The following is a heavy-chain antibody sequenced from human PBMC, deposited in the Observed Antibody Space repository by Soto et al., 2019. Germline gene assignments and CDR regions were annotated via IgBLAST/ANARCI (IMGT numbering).Heavy chain of an antibody. CDR2: ISGSGGST. V-gene: IGHV3-23*01. J-gene: IGHJ6*02. CDR1: GFTFISYA. CDR3: AGVTSNIFYGMDV. D-gene: IGHD2-8*01. Sequence: GGSLRLSCAASGFTFISYAMTWVRQAPGKGLEWVSAISGSGGSTYYADSVKGRFTISRDNSKNTLYLQMNSLRAEDTALYYCAGVTSNIFYGMDVWGQGTTVTVSS.